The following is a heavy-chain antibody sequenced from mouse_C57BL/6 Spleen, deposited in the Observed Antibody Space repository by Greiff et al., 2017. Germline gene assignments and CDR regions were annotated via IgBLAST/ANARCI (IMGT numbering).Heavy chain of an antibody. V-gene: IGHV1-72*01. CDR3: ARGRPFTTVVAPYFDV. D-gene: IGHD1-1*01. Sequence: QVQLQQPGAELVKPGASVKLSCKASGYTFTSYWMHWVKQRPGRGLEWIGRIDPNSGGTKYNEKFKSKATLTVDKPSSTAYMQLSSLTSEDSAVYYCARGRPFTTVVAPYFDVWGTGTTVTVSS. CDR2: IDPNSGGT. J-gene: IGHJ1*03. CDR1: GYTFTSYW.